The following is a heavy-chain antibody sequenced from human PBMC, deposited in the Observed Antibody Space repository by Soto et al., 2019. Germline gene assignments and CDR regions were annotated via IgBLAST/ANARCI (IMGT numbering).Heavy chain of an antibody. J-gene: IGHJ3*02. CDR1: GGTFSSYA. D-gene: IGHD2-8*01. CDR3: ARDLEASPTTPNCTNGVCYDAFDI. Sequence: KISCKASGGTFSSYAISWVRQAPGQGLEWMGGIIPIFGTANYAQKFQGRVTITADESTSTAYMELSSLRSEDTAVYYCARDLEASPTTPNCTNGVCYDAFDIWGQGTMVTVSS. V-gene: IGHV1-69*01. CDR2: IIPIFGTA.